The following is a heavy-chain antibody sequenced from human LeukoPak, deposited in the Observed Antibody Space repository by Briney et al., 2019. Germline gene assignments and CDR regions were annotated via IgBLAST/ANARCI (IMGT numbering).Heavy chain of an antibody. V-gene: IGHV4-59*11. CDR3: ARALLRPWFDP. Sequence: PSETLSLTCPVSAGSISSHYWSWNRQPPGKGLEWIGYTYYSGSTNYNPSLKSRVTISVDTSKNQFSLKLSSVTAADTAVYYCARALLRPWFDPWGQGTLVTVSS. J-gene: IGHJ5*02. CDR2: TYYSGST. D-gene: IGHD4-17*01. CDR1: AGSISSHY.